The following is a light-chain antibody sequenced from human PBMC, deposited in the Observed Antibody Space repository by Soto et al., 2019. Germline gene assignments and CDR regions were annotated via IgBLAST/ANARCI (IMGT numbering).Light chain of an antibody. J-gene: IGKJ1*01. CDR1: QRISIF. V-gene: IGKV1-5*01. CDR3: QQYNSYSPWT. Sequence: DIQMTQSPSSLSASVGDRVTITCRASQRISIFLNWHQQKPGKAPKLLIYAASTLQSGVPSRFSGSGSGTEFTLTISSLQPDDFATYYCQQYNSYSPWTFGQGTKVDIK. CDR2: AAS.